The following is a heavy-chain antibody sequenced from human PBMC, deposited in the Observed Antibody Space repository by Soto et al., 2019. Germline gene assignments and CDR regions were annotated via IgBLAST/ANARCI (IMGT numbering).Heavy chain of an antibody. V-gene: IGHV4-39*01. CDR3: ARHQPSDDYGDYPIDY. D-gene: IGHD4-17*01. J-gene: IGHJ4*02. Sequence: QLQLQESGPGLVKPSETLSLTCTVSGGSISSSSYYWGWIRQPPGKGLEWIGSIYYSGSTYYNPSLKSRVTISVDTSKNQFSLKLSFVTAADTAVYYCARHQPSDDYGDYPIDYWGQGTLVTVSS. CDR1: GGSISSSSYY. CDR2: IYYSGST.